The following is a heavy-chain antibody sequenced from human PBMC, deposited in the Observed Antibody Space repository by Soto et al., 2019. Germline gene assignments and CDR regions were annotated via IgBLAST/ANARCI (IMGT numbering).Heavy chain of an antibody. CDR3: ARLVSSGWYIKPGEYFDL. Sequence: QVQLQESGPGLVKPSQTLSLTCTVSGGSISSGGYYWSWIRQHPGKGLEWIGYIYYSGSTYYNPSLKSRVTISVDTSKNQFSLQLSSVTAADTAVYYCARLVSSGWYIKPGEYFDLWGRGTLVTVSS. D-gene: IGHD6-19*01. J-gene: IGHJ2*01. V-gene: IGHV4-31*03. CDR2: IYYSGST. CDR1: GGSISSGGYY.